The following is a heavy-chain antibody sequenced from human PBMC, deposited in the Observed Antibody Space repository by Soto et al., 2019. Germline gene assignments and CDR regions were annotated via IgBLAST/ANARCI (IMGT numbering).Heavy chain of an antibody. CDR3: ARSSMVRGVVVFDYYGMDV. CDR2: IYPGDSDT. D-gene: IGHD3-10*01. J-gene: IGHJ6*02. CDR1: GYKVSTWHNFTSYW. V-gene: IGHV5-51*01. Sequence: GESLKISCMGSGYKVSTWHNFTSYWIAWVRQMPGKGLEWMGIIYPGDSDTRYSPSFQGQVTISADKSISTAYLQWSSLKASDTAMYYCARSSMVRGVVVFDYYGMDVWGQGTTVTVSS.